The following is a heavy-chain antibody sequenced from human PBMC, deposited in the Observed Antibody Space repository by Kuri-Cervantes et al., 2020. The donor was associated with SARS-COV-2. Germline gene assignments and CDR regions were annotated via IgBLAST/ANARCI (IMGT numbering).Heavy chain of an antibody. V-gene: IGHV5-51*01. Sequence: GESLKISCKGAGSSFTSYWIGWVRQIPGKGLEWMGIIYPGDSDTRYRTSFHGQVTISADKSISTAYLQWSSLKASDTAMYYWARHPKRVVVTSPDAFDIWGQGTMVTVSS. CDR1: GSSFTSYW. CDR3: ARHPKRVVVTSPDAFDI. D-gene: IGHD2-21*02. J-gene: IGHJ3*02. CDR2: IYPGDSDT.